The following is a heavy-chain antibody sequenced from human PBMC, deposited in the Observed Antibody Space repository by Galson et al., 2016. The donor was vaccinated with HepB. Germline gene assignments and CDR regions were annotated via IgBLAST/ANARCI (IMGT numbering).Heavy chain of an antibody. D-gene: IGHD2/OR15-2a*01. Sequence: SLRLSCAGSGFVFSNYDINWVRQAPGKGLEGVAGIWANGITKYSRDSGRFTISRDNSKNTLYLQMNSLRVEDTAVYFCGRDVSMWGLDFRGQGTLVAVSS. V-gene: IGHV3-33*08. CDR3: GRDVSMWGLDF. CDR1: GFVFSNYD. J-gene: IGHJ4*02. CDR2: IWANGITK.